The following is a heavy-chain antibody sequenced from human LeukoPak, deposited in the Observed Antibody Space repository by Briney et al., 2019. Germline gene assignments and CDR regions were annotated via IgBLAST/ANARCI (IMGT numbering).Heavy chain of an antibody. Sequence: GGSLRLSCAASGLTFNSYAMSWVRQAPGKGLEWVSAISASGTNTYYADSVKGQFTISRDNSKNTLYLQVNSLRVDDTTVYYCAKGFCSGSCHGGYFDYWGQGTLVTVSS. CDR3: AKGFCSGSCHGGYFDY. CDR1: GLTFNSYA. V-gene: IGHV3-23*01. D-gene: IGHD2-15*01. CDR2: ISASGTNT. J-gene: IGHJ4*02.